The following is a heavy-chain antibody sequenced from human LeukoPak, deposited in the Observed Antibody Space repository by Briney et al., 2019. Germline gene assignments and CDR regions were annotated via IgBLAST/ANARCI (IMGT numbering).Heavy chain of an antibody. V-gene: IGHV1-46*01. CDR1: GYTFTSYY. J-gene: IGHJ5*02. CDR2: INPSGGST. Sequence: ASVKVSCKASGYTFTSYYMHWVRQAPGQGLEWMGIINPSGGSTSYAQKFQGRVTMTTDTSTSTAYMELKSLRSDDTAVYYCARGGHRRYYYTSGSAFDPWGQGTLVTVSS. D-gene: IGHD3-10*01. CDR3: ARGGHRRYYYTSGSAFDP.